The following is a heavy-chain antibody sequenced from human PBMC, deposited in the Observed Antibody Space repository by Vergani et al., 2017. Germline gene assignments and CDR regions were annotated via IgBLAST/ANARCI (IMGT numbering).Heavy chain of an antibody. CDR2: IYYSGST. CDR3: ARGGYCSSTSCHRPGNWFDP. V-gene: IGHV4-59*01. Sequence: QVQLQESGPGLVKPSETLSLTCTVSGGSISSYYWSWIRQPPGKGLEWIGYIYYSGSTNYNPSLKSRVTISVDTSKNQFSLKLSSVTAADTAMYYCARGGYCSSTSCHRPGNWFDPWGQGTLVTVSS. J-gene: IGHJ5*02. D-gene: IGHD2-2*02. CDR1: GGSISSYY.